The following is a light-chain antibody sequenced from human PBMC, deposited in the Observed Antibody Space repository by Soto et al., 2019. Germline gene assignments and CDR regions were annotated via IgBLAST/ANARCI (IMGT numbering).Light chain of an antibody. Sequence: QSALTQPPSVSGSPGQSVAISCIGDSSDVGSYNRVSWYQQSPGTAPKLIIYEVTTRPSGVPDRFSGSKSGNTASLTISGLQAEDEADYYCNSYTISGTYVFGTGTKLIVL. J-gene: IGLJ1*01. CDR2: EVT. CDR3: NSYTISGTYV. CDR1: SSDVGSYNR. V-gene: IGLV2-18*02.